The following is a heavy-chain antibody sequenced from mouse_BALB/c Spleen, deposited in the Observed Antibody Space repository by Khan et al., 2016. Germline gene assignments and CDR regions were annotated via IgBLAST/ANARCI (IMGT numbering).Heavy chain of an antibody. CDR2: INPYNDGT. CDR1: GYTFTSYV. CDR3: ARDGSSPAWCAY. Sequence: VQLQQSGPELVKSGASVKMSCKASGYTFTSYVMHWVKQKPGQGLEWIGYINPYNDGTKYNEKFKGKATLTSDKSSSTAYMELSSLTPQYSAVSYWARDGSSPAWCAYWGQGTLGTVAA. D-gene: IGHD1-1*01. V-gene: IGHV1S136*01. J-gene: IGHJ3*01.